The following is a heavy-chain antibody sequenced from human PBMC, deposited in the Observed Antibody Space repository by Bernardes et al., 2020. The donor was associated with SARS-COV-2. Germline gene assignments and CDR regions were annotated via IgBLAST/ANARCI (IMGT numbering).Heavy chain of an antibody. J-gene: IGHJ4*02. Sequence: SETLSLTCAVSGYSISSVYYWGCILQPPGKGLEWTGSIYHSGSTYYNPSLKSRVTISVDTSKNQFSLKLSSVTAADTAVYYCARVGRSYGNFDYWGQGTLVTVSS. V-gene: IGHV4-38-2*01. CDR2: IYHSGST. CDR1: GYSISSVYY. D-gene: IGHD1-26*01. CDR3: ARVGRSYGNFDY.